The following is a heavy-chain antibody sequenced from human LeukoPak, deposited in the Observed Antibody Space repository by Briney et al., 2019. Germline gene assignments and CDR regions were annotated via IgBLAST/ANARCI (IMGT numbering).Heavy chain of an antibody. V-gene: IGHV3-53*01. CDR2: IYSGDYT. J-gene: IGHJ4*02. D-gene: IGHD1-14*01. Sequence: PGGSLRLSCAASGFIVSDHYMTWVRQAPGKGLEWVSVIYSGDYTHYADSMEGRFTISRDNSKNTLYLQMHSLRVEDTAVYYCALLSPRRIDSRFDQWGQGTLVTVSS. CDR1: GFIVSDHY. CDR3: ALLSPRRIDSRFDQ.